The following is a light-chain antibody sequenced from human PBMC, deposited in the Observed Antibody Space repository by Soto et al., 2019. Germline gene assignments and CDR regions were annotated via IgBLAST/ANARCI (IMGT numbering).Light chain of an antibody. CDR1: SSNIGAGYD. CDR3: QSYDSSLSGVV. CDR2: GNS. V-gene: IGLV1-40*01. Sequence: QSVLTQPPSVSGAPGQRVTISFTGSSSNIGAGYDVHWYQQLPGTAPKLLIYGNSNRPSGVPDRFPGSKSGTSASLAITGLQAEDEADYYCQSYDSSLSGVVFGGGTKLTVL. J-gene: IGLJ2*01.